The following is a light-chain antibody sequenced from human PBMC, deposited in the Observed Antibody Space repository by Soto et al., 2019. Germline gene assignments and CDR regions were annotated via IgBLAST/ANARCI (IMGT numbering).Light chain of an antibody. V-gene: IGKV3-15*01. J-gene: IGKJ1*01. Sequence: EIVLTQSPGNLSLSPWERVAPAGRGIQSVNSRYLAWYQQKPGQAPRLLIYGASNRATGIPARFSGSGSGTDFSLTITSLQSEDFAVYYCQQYNDWPPWTFGQGTKVDIK. CDR1: QSVNSRY. CDR2: GAS. CDR3: QQYNDWPPWT.